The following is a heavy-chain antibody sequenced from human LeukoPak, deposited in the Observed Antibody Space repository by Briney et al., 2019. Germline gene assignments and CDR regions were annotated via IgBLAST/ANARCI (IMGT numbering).Heavy chain of an antibody. CDR3: AWDGSSWDSAFAY. Sequence: GGSLRLSCAASGFTFNTYSMNWVRQTPGGLLEWVSYISSSTSAGSSTIHYADSVKGRFTISRDNAKNSLYLEMHSLRAEDTAVYYCAWDGSSWDSAFAYWGQGTLVTVSS. V-gene: IGHV3-48*04. J-gene: IGHJ4*02. CDR2: ISSSTSAGSSTI. CDR1: GFTFNTYS. D-gene: IGHD6-13*01.